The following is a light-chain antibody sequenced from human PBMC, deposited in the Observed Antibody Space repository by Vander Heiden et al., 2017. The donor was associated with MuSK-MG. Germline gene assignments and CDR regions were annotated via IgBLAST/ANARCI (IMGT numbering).Light chain of an antibody. V-gene: IGKV1-39*01. CDR2: AAS. Sequence: IQMTQSPSSLSASVGDRVTITCRASQSVSSFLNWYQQKPGKAPNLLIYAASTLQSGFPSRFSGRGSGTDFQLTSNILQPERFTKFYRQASSTVVWMFGYWTKVGI. CDR3: QASSTVVWM. J-gene: IGKJ1*01. CDR1: QSVSSF.